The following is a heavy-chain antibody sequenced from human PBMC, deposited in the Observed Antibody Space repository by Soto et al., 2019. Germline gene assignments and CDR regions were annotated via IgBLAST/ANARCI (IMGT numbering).Heavy chain of an antibody. J-gene: IGHJ4*02. CDR3: TRDLLAGHDVY. CDR2: ITFDGKDK. V-gene: IGHV3-30*04. Sequence: QVQLVESGGGVVQPGRSLRLSCAASGFTFRNFAMHWVRQAPGKGLEWLAAITFDGKDKHYADSVKGRFTISRDTSKNTLYLQMNSLRIDDTALYFCTRDLLAGHDVYWGQGTLVTVSS. CDR1: GFTFRNFA. D-gene: IGHD5-12*01.